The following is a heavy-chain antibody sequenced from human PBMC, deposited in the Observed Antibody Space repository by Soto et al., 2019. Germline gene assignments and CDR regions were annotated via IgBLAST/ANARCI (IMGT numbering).Heavy chain of an antibody. CDR1: GGSISSGDYY. J-gene: IGHJ1*01. CDR3: AGEYHHSSVYYSILQWLQH. D-gene: IGHD3-22*01. Sequence: ASETLSLTCTVSGGSISSGDYYWSWIRQPPGKGLEWIGYIYYSGSTYYNPSLKSRVTISVDTSKNQFSLKLSSVTAADTAVYYWAGEYHHSSVYYSILQWLQHGGQGTLVPVP. V-gene: IGHV4-30-4*01. CDR2: IYYSGST.